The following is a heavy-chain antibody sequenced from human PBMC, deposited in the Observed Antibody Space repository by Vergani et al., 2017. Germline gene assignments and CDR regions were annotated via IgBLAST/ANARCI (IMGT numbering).Heavy chain of an antibody. V-gene: IGHV3-33*06. D-gene: IGHD4-17*01. CDR1: GFTFSSYG. Sequence: QVQLVESGGGVVQPGRSLRLSCAASGFTFSSYGMHWVRQAPGKGLEWVAVIWYDGSNKYYADSVKGRFTISRDNSKNTLYLQMNSLRAEDTAVYYCAKDGTDYGDPDYWGQGTLVTVSS. J-gene: IGHJ4*02. CDR3: AKDGTDYGDPDY. CDR2: IWYDGSNK.